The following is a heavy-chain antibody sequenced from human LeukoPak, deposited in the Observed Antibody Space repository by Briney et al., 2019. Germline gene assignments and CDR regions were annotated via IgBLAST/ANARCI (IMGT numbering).Heavy chain of an antibody. D-gene: IGHD3-22*01. CDR2: IYTSGST. J-gene: IGHJ6*03. V-gene: IGHV4-4*07. Sequence: SETLSLTCTVSGGSISTYFWSWIRQPAGNGLELIGLIYTSGSTNYNPSLKSRVTMSVDTSKNQFSLKLSSVTAADTAVYYCARSSEGRYYYDSSGFSYYYYYMDVWGKGTTVTISS. CDR3: ARSSEGRYYYDSSGFSYYYYYMDV. CDR1: GGSISTYF.